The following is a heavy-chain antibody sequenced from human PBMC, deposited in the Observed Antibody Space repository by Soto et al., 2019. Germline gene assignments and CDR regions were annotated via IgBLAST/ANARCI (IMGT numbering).Heavy chain of an antibody. CDR2: IYYSGST. V-gene: IGHV4-31*03. D-gene: IGHD5-12*01. CDR1: SGSISSGGYY. CDR3: ARVVRGGNRYNGYDYGYFDY. J-gene: IGHJ4*02. Sequence: SETLSLTCTVSSGSISSGGYYWSWIRQHPGKGLEWIGYIYYSGSTYYNPSLKSRVTISVDTSKNQFSLKLSSMTAADTAVYYCARVVRGGNRYNGYDYGYFDYWGQGTLVTVSS.